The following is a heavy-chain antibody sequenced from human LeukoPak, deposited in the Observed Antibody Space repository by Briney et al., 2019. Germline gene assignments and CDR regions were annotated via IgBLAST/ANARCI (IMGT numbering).Heavy chain of an antibody. V-gene: IGHV1-69*01. J-gene: IGHJ4*02. CDR3: ARDTMIGITPSHDY. D-gene: IGHD1-20*01. Sequence: SVKVSCKASGGTFSSYAISWVRQAPGQGLEWMGGIIPIFGTANYAQKFQGRVTITADESTSTAYMELSSLRSEDTAVYYCARDTMIGITPSHDYWGQGTLVTVSS. CDR1: GGTFSSYA. CDR2: IIPIFGTA.